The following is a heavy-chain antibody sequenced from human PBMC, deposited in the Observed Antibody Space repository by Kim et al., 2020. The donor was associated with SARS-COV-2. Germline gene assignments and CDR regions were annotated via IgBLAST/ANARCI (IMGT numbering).Heavy chain of an antibody. Sequence: SETLSLTCAVYGGSFSGYYWSWIRQPPGKGLEWIGEINHSGSTNYNPSLKSRVTISVDTSKNQFSLKLSSVTAADTAVYYCARDFMVRGLYYYYGMDVWG. CDR2: INHSGST. D-gene: IGHD3-10*01. V-gene: IGHV4-34*01. CDR3: ARDFMVRGLYYYYGMDV. CDR1: GGSFSGYY. J-gene: IGHJ6*01.